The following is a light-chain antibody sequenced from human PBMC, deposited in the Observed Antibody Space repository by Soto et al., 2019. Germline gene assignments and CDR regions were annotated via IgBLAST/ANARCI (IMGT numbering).Light chain of an antibody. Sequence: QSVLTQPPSVSGAPGQRVTISCTGSSSNIGAGYDVHWYQQLPGTAPKLLIYGNSNRPSGVPDRFSGSKSGTSASLAITGLQAEHEADYYCQSYDSSLSVSYVFGTGTKLTVL. V-gene: IGLV1-40*01. CDR2: GNS. J-gene: IGLJ1*01. CDR1: SSNIGAGYD. CDR3: QSYDSSLSVSYV.